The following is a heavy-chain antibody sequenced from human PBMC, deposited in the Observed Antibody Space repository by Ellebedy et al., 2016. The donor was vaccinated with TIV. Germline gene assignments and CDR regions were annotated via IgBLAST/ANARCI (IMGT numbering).Heavy chain of an antibody. Sequence: GESLKISCKGSGYNFSRYWIGWVRQMPGKGLEWMGIIYPGDSDTRYNPSFQGQVTISADKSISTAYLHWSSLKASDTAMYYCANTRFCNGGSCYFDFWGQGTLVTVSS. V-gene: IGHV5-51*01. CDR2: IYPGDSDT. CDR1: GYNFSRYW. J-gene: IGHJ4*02. D-gene: IGHD2-15*01. CDR3: ANTRFCNGGSCYFDF.